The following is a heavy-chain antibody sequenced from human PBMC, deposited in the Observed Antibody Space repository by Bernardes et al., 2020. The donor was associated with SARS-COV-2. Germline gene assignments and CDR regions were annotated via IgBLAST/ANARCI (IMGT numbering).Heavy chain of an antibody. CDR1: GYTLTELS. D-gene: IGHD2-15*01. V-gene: IGHV1-24*01. Sequence: ASVKVSCKVSGYTLTELSMHWVRQAPGKGLEWMGGFDPEDGETIYAQKFQGRVTMTEDTSTDTAYMELSSLRSEDTAVYYCATVPAAAYYYYYGMDVWGQGTTVTVSS. CDR3: ATVPAAAYYYYYGMDV. CDR2: FDPEDGET. J-gene: IGHJ6*02.